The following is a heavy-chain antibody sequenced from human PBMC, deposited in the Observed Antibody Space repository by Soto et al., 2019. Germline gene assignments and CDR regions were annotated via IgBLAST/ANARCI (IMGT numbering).Heavy chain of an antibody. V-gene: IGHV4-39*01. J-gene: IGHJ6*02. CDR1: GGSISSSSYY. CDR2: IFYSGTT. CDR3: ACIFSGGYSYGFYSYGMDV. D-gene: IGHD5-18*01. Sequence: PSETLSLTCTVSGGSISSSSYYWGWIRQPPGKGLEWIGSIFYSGTTYYNPSLKSRVTISVDTSKNQFSLKLSSVTAADTAMYYCACIFSGGYSYGFYSYGMDVWGQGTTVTVSS.